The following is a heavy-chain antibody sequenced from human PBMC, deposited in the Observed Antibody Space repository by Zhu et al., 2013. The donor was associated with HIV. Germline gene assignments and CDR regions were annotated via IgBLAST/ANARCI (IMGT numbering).Heavy chain of an antibody. CDR1: GYTFTSYD. Sequence: QVQLVQSGAEVKKPGASVKVSCKASGYTFTSYDINWVRQATGQGLEWMGWMNPNSGNTGYAQKFQGRVTMTRNTSISTAYMELSSLRSEDTAVYYCARGITMVRGVIFTHYYYGMESGPKGPRSPSPQ. CDR2: MNPNSGNT. J-gene: IGHJ6*04. D-gene: IGHD3-10*01. CDR3: ARGITMVRGVIFTHYYYGMES. V-gene: IGHV1-8*01.